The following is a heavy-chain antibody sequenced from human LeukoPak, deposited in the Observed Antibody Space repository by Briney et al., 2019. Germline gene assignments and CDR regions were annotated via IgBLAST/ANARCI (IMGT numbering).Heavy chain of an antibody. D-gene: IGHD3-10*01. J-gene: IGHJ3*02. Sequence: SETLSLTCTVSGGSISSYYWSWIRQPPGKGLEWIGYIYYSGSTNYNPSLTSRVTISVDTSKNQFSLKLSSVTAADTAVYYCARWVRVKGEVFEIGGKGKRVTVSS. CDR2: IYYSGST. CDR1: GGSISSYY. V-gene: IGHV4-59*08. CDR3: ARWVRVKGEVFEI.